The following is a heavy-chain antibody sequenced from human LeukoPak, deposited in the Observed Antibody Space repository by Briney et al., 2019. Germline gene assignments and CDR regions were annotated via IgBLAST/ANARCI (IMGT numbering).Heavy chain of an antibody. J-gene: IGHJ4*02. D-gene: IGHD1-26*01. CDR2: FDPEDGET. CDR3: ATGGSYYGTFDY. CDR1: GYTLTELS. Sequence: ASVKVSCKVSGYTLTELSMHWVRQAPGKGLEWMGGFDPEDGETIYAQKFQGRVTMTEDTFTDTAYMELSSLRSEDTAVYYCATGGSYYGTFDYWGQGTLVTVSS. V-gene: IGHV1-24*01.